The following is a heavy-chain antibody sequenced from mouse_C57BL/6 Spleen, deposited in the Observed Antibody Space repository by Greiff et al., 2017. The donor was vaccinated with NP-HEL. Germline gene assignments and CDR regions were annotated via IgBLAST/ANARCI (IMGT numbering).Heavy chain of an antibody. Sequence: EVQGVESGGGLVKPGGSLKLSCAASGFTFSSYAMSWVRQTPEKRLEWVATISDGGSYTYYPDNVKGRFTISRDNAKNNLYLQMSHLKSEDTAMYYCARSYGSSSYFDYWGQGTTLTVSS. CDR3: ARSYGSSSYFDY. J-gene: IGHJ2*01. CDR1: GFTFSSYA. V-gene: IGHV5-4*01. D-gene: IGHD1-1*01. CDR2: ISDGGSYT.